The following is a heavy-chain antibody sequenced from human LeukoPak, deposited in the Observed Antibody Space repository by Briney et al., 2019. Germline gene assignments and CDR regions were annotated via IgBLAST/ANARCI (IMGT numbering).Heavy chain of an antibody. CDR3: ASTYDILTGYYAY. Sequence: ASVKVSCKASGYTFTGYYMHWVRQAPGRGLEWMGRINPNSGGTNYAQKFQGRVTMTRDTSISTAYMELSRLRSDDTAVYYCASTYDILTGYYAYWGQGTLVTVSS. J-gene: IGHJ4*02. CDR1: GYTFTGYY. CDR2: INPNSGGT. V-gene: IGHV1-2*06. D-gene: IGHD3-9*01.